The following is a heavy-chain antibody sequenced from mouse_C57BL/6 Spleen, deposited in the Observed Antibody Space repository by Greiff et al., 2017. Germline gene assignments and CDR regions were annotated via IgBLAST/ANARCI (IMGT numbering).Heavy chain of an antibody. J-gene: IGHJ2*01. CDR1: GFTFSSYG. CDR2: ISSVGSYT. D-gene: IGHD1-1*01. CDR3: ARPHYYGSSYYCDY. V-gene: IGHV5-6*01. Sequence: EVKLMESGGDLVKPGGSLKLSCAASGFTFSSYGMSWVRQTPDKRLEWVATISSVGSYTYYPDSVKGRFTISRDNAKNTLYLQMSSLKSEYTAMYYCARPHYYGSSYYCDYWGQGTTLTVSS.